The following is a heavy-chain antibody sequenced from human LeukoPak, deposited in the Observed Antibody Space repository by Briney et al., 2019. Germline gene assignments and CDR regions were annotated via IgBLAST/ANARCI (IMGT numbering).Heavy chain of an antibody. CDR2: ISGSGGSI. J-gene: IGHJ4*02. CDR1: GSTFSDYA. V-gene: IGHV3-23*01. Sequence: GGSLRLSCTASGSTFSDYAMSWVRQAPGKGLEWVSGISGSGGSIRYADSVKGRFIISRDNSKNTLYLQMNSLRAEDTAVYYCAKGGDGYNYYFDYWGQETLVTVSS. D-gene: IGHD5-24*01. CDR3: AKGGDGYNYYFDY.